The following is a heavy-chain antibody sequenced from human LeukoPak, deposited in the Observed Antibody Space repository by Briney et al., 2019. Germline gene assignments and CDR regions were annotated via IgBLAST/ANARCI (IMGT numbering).Heavy chain of an antibody. V-gene: IGHV1-24*01. CDR3: ASPVRYFDWVHPDAFDI. J-gene: IGHJ3*02. D-gene: IGHD3-9*01. Sequence: ASVKVSCKVSGYTLTELSMHWVRQAPGKGLEWMGGFDPEDGETIYAQKFQGRVTMTEDTSTDTAYMELSSLRSEDTAVYYCASPVRYFDWVHPDAFDIWGQGTMVTVSS. CDR2: FDPEDGET. CDR1: GYTLTELS.